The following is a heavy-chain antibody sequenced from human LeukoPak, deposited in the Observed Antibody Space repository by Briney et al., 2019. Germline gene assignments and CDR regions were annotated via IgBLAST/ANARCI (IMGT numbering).Heavy chain of an antibody. CDR1: GGSISSAGHY. D-gene: IGHD2-8*02. CDR2: IYYTGTY. V-gene: IGHV4-39*01. J-gene: IGHJ5*02. Sequence: SETLSLTCTVSGGSISSAGHYWGWIRQPPGKEMEWIGHIYYTGTYYHNPSLTGRVTLSIDTSNNQFSLRLTSVTAADTALYYCVRRPTDGYSGGVCNGYRNHIDPWGQGALVTVYS. CDR3: VRRPTDGYSGGVCNGYRNHIDP.